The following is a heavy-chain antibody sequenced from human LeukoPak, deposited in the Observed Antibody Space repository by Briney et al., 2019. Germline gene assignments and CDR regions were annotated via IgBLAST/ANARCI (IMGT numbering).Heavy chain of an antibody. CDR1: GFTFSSYS. D-gene: IGHD3-16*02. J-gene: IGHJ4*02. CDR2: ISSSSSTI. Sequence: GGSLTLSCAASGFTFSSYSMNWVRQAPGKGLEWVSYISSSSSTIYYADSVKGRFTISRDNAKNSLYLQMNSLRDEDTAVYYCARDRDDYVWGSYRSLDYWGQGTLVTVSS. V-gene: IGHV3-48*02. CDR3: ARDRDDYVWGSYRSLDY.